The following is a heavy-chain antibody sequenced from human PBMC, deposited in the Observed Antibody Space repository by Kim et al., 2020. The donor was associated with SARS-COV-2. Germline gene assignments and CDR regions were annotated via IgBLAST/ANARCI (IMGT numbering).Heavy chain of an antibody. Sequence: GGSLRLSCAASGFTFSSYAMHWVRQAPGKGLERVAVISYDGSNKYYADSVKGRFTISRDNSKNTLYLQMNSLRAEDTAVYYCARDLTMVRGVMDYWGQGT. V-gene: IGHV3-30*04. CDR3: ARDLTMVRGVMDY. CDR2: ISYDGSNK. J-gene: IGHJ4*02. D-gene: IGHD3-10*01. CDR1: GFTFSSYA.